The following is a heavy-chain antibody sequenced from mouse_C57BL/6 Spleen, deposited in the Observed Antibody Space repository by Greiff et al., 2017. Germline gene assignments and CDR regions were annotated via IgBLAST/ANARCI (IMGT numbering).Heavy chain of an antibody. D-gene: IGHD1-1*01. CDR2: ISSGGSYT. CDR1: GFTFSSYG. CDR3: ARSLTTVVAHWYFDV. J-gene: IGHJ1*03. V-gene: IGHV5-6*01. Sequence: EVKLMESGGDLVKPGGSLKLSCAASGFTFSSYGMSWVRQTPDKRLEWVATISSGGSYTYYPDSVKGRFTISRDNAKNTLYLQMSSLKSEDTAMYYCARSLTTVVAHWYFDVWGTGTTVTVSS.